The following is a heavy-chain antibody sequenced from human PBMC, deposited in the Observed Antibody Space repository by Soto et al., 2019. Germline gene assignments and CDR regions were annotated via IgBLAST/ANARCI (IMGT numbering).Heavy chain of an antibody. J-gene: IGHJ5*02. D-gene: IGHD6-13*01. V-gene: IGHV4-39*01. Sequence: PSETLSLTCTVSGGSISSSSYYWGWIRQPPGKGLEWIGSIYYSGSTYYNPSLKSRVTISVDTSKNQFSLKLSSVTAADTAVYYWGRRMAAANARFGRTWFDPWGKGTRVTVSS. CDR2: IYYSGST. CDR1: GGSISSSSYY. CDR3: GRRMAAANARFGRTWFDP.